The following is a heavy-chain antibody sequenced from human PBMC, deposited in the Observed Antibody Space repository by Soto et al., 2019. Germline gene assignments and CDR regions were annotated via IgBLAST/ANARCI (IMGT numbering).Heavy chain of an antibody. D-gene: IGHD1-26*01. CDR3: ARGGDYSPDY. CDR1: GFIFSNYN. Sequence: PGGSLRLSCAASGFIFSNYNMNWVRQAPGRGLEWVSYISSSSSSTTYYSDSVKGRFTISRDNAKNSLYLQMNSLRDDDTAVYYCARGGDYSPDYWGQGTLVTVSS. J-gene: IGHJ4*02. CDR2: ISSSSSSTT. V-gene: IGHV3-48*02.